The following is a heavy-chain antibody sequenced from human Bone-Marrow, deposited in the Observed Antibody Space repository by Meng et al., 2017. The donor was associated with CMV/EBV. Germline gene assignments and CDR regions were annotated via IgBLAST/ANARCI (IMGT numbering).Heavy chain of an antibody. J-gene: IGHJ3*02. CDR1: GFTFSSYW. CDR3: ARYSRRIQLSWVTEAFEI. CDR2: IKQDGSEK. V-gene: IGHV3-7*01. Sequence: GESLKISCAASGFTFSSYWMSWVRQAPGKGLEWVANIKQDGSEKYYVDSVKGRFTISRDNAKNSLYLQMNSLRAEDTAVYYCARYSRRIQLSWVTEAFEIWGQGTMVTVSS. D-gene: IGHD5-18*01.